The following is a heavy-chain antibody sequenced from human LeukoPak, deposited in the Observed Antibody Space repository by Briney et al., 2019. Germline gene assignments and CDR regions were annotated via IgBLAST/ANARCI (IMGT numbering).Heavy chain of an antibody. CDR1: GGSFSGYY. CDR3: ARFGYSGRSHPVDY. CDR2: INHSGST. V-gene: IGHV4-34*01. D-gene: IGHD1-26*01. Sequence: SETLSLTCAVYGGSFSGYYWSWIRQPPGKGLEWIGEINHSGSTNYNPSLKSRVTISVDKSKNQFSLKLSSVTAADTAVYYCARFGYSGRSHPVDYWGQGTLVTVSS. J-gene: IGHJ4*02.